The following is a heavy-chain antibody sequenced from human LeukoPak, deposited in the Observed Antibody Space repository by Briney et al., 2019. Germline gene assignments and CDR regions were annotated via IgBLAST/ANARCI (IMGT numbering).Heavy chain of an antibody. J-gene: IGHJ6*03. CDR1: GGSISSGGYY. CDR2: IYHSGST. V-gene: IGHV4-30-2*01. CDR3: ARGPGTTVTTDYYYYMDV. Sequence: SETLFLTCTASGGSISSGGYYWSWIRQPPGKGLEWIGYIYHSGSTYYNPSLKSRVTISVDRSKNQFSLKLSSVTAADTAVYYCARGPGTTVTTDYYYYMDVWGKGTTVTVSS. D-gene: IGHD4-11*01.